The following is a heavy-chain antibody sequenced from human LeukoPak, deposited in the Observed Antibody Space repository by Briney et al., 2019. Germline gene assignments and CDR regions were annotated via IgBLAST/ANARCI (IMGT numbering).Heavy chain of an antibody. V-gene: IGHV1-2*02. CDR3: ATLSGSYYGFYAFDI. CDR1: GYTFTSYG. Sequence: ASVKVSCKASGYTFTSYGISWVRQAPGQGLEWMGWINPNSGGTNYAQKFQGRVTMTRDTSISTAYMELSRLRSDDTAVYYCATLSGSYYGFYAFDIWGQGTMVTVSS. CDR2: INPNSGGT. J-gene: IGHJ3*02. D-gene: IGHD1-26*01.